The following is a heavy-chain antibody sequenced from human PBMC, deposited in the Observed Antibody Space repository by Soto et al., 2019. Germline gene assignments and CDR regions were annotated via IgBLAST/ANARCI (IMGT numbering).Heavy chain of an antibody. Sequence: QVQLVESGGGVVQPGRSLRLSCAASGFTFNGYGMHWVRQAPGKGLEWVAVIPYDGRNNYYADSVKGRFTISRDNSKNTLYLQMNSLRPEDTAVYHCAKDRRYHILGSYDNGFDAWGQGTLVTVSS. J-gene: IGHJ5*02. CDR3: AKDRRYHILGSYDNGFDA. CDR2: IPYDGRNN. CDR1: GFTFNGYG. V-gene: IGHV3-30*18. D-gene: IGHD3-16*01.